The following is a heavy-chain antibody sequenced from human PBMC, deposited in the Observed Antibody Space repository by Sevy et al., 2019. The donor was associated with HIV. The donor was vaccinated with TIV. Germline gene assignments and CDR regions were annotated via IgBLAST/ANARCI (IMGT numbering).Heavy chain of an antibody. J-gene: IGHJ4*02. V-gene: IGHV1-18*01. Sequence: ASVKVSCKASGYTFISYGISWVRQAPGQGLEWMGWISTYNGNTNYAQKFQGRVTMTTDTSTSTVYMELRSLRSDDAAMYYCARHPRTFSFASSGYGHDYWGQGTLVTVSS. D-gene: IGHD3-22*01. CDR3: ARHPRTFSFASSGYGHDY. CDR1: GYTFISYG. CDR2: ISTYNGNT.